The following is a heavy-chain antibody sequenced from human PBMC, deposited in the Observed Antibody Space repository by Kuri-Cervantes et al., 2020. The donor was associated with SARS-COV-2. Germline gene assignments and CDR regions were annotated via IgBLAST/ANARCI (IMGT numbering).Heavy chain of an antibody. CDR3: SRSRVPAAAAL. Sequence: SETLSLTCTVSGGSISSSSYYWGWIRQPPGKGPEWIGSIFHSGTTYYNPSLRSRVYISLDTSKNQFFLNVTSVTAADTAVYYCSRSRVPAAAALWGQGTVVTVSS. CDR1: GGSISSSSYY. CDR2: IFHSGTT. D-gene: IGHD2-2*01. J-gene: IGHJ3*01. V-gene: IGHV4-39*07.